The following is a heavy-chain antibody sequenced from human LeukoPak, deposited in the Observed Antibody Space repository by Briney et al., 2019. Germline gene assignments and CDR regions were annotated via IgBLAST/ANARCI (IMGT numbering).Heavy chain of an antibody. CDR2: VSGSGGTT. J-gene: IGHJ5*01. CDR1: GFSFSTYA. V-gene: IGHV3-23*01. D-gene: IGHD3-16*02. CDR3: AKADDYVWGTSRRNWFDS. Sequence: GGSLRLSCAASGFSFSTYAMSWVRQAPGKGLEPVSGVSGSGGTTYYADSVKGRFTISRDNSKNTLYLQMNSLRAEDTAVYYCAKADDYVWGTSRRNWFDSWGQGTLVTVSS.